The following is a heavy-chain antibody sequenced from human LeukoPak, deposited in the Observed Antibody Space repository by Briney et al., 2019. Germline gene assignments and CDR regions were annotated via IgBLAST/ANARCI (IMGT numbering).Heavy chain of an antibody. CDR1: GFTFSTYW. CDR3: ARGGDYPFDY. D-gene: IGHD4-17*01. J-gene: IGHJ4*02. V-gene: IGHV3-74*01. CDR2: INNDGSRT. Sequence: GGSLRLSCAASGFTFSTYWMHWVRQAPGKGLVWVSRINNDGSRTNYADSVKGRFTISRDNAKNTLSLRMSDLRAEDTAVYHCARGGDYPFDYWGQGTLVTVSS.